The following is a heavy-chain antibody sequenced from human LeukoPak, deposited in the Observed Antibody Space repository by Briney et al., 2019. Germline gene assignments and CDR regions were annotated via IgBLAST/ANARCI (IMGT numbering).Heavy chain of an antibody. CDR3: AREGYQLLWY. J-gene: IGHJ4*02. D-gene: IGHD2-2*01. CDR1: GFTFSTYW. V-gene: IGHV3-7*01. CDR2: IKQDGSEK. Sequence: GGSLRLSCAASGFTFSTYWISWVRQAPGTGLEWVASIKQDGSEKSYVDSVKGRFTISRDNAKNSLYLQMNSLRAEDTAVYYCAREGYQLLWYWGQGTLVTVSS.